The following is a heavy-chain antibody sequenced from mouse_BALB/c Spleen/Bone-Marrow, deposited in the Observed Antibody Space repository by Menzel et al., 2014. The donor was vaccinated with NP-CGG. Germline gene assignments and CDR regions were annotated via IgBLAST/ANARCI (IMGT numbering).Heavy chain of an antibody. CDR1: GFNIKDTY. D-gene: IGHD1-1*01. CDR3: AYGSSYDYFDY. Sequence: VQLQQSGAELVKPGASVKLSCTASGFNIKDTYMHWVKQRPEQGLEWIGRIDPANGNTKYDPKFQGKATITADTSSNTAYLQLSSLTSEDTAVYYCAYGSSYDYFDYWGQGTLSQSPQ. J-gene: IGHJ2*01. V-gene: IGHV14-3*02. CDR2: IDPANGNT.